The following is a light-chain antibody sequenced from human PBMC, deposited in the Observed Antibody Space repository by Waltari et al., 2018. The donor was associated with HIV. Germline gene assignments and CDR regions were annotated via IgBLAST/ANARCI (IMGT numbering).Light chain of an antibody. Sequence: DIVLTQSPDSLAVSLGERATINCTSSQSVLFSSNNKNYLAWYQQKPGQPPKLIVYWASTWESGVPDRFSGGGSGTDFTLTISRLQAEDVATYFCHQYYTTPRTFGQGTKVEIK. CDR3: HQYYTTPRT. V-gene: IGKV4-1*01. J-gene: IGKJ1*01. CDR2: WAS. CDR1: QSVLFSSNNKNY.